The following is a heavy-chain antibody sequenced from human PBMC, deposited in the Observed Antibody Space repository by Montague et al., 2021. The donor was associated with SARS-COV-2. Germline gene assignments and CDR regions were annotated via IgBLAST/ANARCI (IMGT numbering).Heavy chain of an antibody. CDR1: GDSVSSNSAA. Sequence: CAISGDSVSSNSAAWNWLRQSPSRGLEWLGRTYYKSMWYNDYAVSLRGRITINADTSKNQFSLQLNSVTPEDTGVYYCARDATMIRGVRRDYYYDYGMDVWGQGTTGTVSS. CDR3: ARDATMIRGVRRDYYYDYGMDV. D-gene: IGHD3-10*01. V-gene: IGHV6-1*01. J-gene: IGHJ6*02. CDR2: TYYKSMWYN.